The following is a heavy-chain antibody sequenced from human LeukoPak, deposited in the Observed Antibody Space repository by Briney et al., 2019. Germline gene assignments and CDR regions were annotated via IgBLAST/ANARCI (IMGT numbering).Heavy chain of an antibody. CDR1: GFTFSTYE. CDR3: AREGYNHPYYYYGMDV. V-gene: IGHV3-48*03. J-gene: IGHJ6*02. D-gene: IGHD5-18*01. CDR2: ISSSGSTI. Sequence: PGGSLRLSCAASGFTFSTYEMNWVRQAPGKGLEWVSYISSSGSTIYYADSVKGRFTISRDNAKNSLYLQMNSLRAEDTALYYCAREGYNHPYYYYGMDVWGQGTTVTVSS.